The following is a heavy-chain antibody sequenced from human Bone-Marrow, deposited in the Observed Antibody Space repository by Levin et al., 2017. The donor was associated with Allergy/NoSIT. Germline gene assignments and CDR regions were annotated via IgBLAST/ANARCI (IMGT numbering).Heavy chain of an antibody. CDR3: ARDPDPSEGGMDV. J-gene: IGHJ6*02. Sequence: GESLKISCAASGFTFSSYGMHWVRQAPGKGLEWVAVIWYDGSNKYYADSVKGRFTISRDNSKNTLYLQMNSLRAEDTAVYYCARDPDPSEGGMDVWGQGTTVTVSS. CDR2: IWYDGSNK. V-gene: IGHV3-33*01. CDR1: GFTFSSYG.